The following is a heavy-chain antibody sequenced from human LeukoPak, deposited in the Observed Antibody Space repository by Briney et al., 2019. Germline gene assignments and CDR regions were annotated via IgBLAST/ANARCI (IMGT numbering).Heavy chain of an antibody. D-gene: IGHD6-13*01. CDR3: ASGGRSSSWFLDY. V-gene: IGHV3-30-3*01. J-gene: IGHJ4*02. CDR2: ISNDGSNK. Sequence: GGSLRLSCAASGFTFSYYAIHWVRQAPGKGLEWVAVISNDGSNKFYADSVKGRFTLSRDNSKNTVYLQMNSLRAEDTAVYYCASGGRSSSWFLDYWGQGTLVAVSS. CDR1: GFTFSYYA.